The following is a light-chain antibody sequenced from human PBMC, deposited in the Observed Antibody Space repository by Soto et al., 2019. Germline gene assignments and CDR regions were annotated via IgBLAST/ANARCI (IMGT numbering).Light chain of an antibody. V-gene: IGLV2-14*03. Sequence: QSALSHPASVSGSPGQSITISCTGTSSDVGGYNYVSWYQHHPGKAPKLMIYDVSNRPSGVSNRFSGSKSGNTASLIISGLQAEHEADYYCSSYTSSSTLSTYVFGTGTKLTVL. J-gene: IGLJ1*01. CDR3: SSYTSSSTLSTYV. CDR1: SSDVGGYNY. CDR2: DVS.